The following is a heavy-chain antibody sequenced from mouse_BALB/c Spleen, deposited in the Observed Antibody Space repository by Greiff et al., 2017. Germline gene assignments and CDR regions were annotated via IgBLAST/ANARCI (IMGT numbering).Heavy chain of an antibody. CDR3: ARPYFDY. J-gene: IGHJ2*01. CDR1: GFNIKDYY. Sequence: EVQLQQSGAELVRPGALVKLSCKASGFNIKDYYMHWVKQRPEQGLEWIGWIDPENGNTIYDPKFQGKASITADTSSNTAYLQLSSLTSEDTAVYYCARPYFDYWGQGTTLTVSS. CDR2: IDPENGNT. V-gene: IGHV14-1*02.